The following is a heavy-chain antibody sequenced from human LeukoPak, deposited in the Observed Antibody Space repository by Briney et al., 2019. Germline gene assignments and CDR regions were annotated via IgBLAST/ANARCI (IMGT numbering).Heavy chain of an antibody. J-gene: IGHJ6*02. D-gene: IGHD5-18*01. V-gene: IGHV4-34*01. Sequence: PETLSLTCAVYGGSFSGYYWSWIRQPPGKGLEWIGEINHSGSTNYNPSLKSRVTISVDTSKNQFSLKLSSVTAADTAVYYCASLVGYPYYGMDVWGQGTTVTVSS. CDR3: ASLVGYPYYGMDV. CDR2: INHSGST. CDR1: GGSFSGYY.